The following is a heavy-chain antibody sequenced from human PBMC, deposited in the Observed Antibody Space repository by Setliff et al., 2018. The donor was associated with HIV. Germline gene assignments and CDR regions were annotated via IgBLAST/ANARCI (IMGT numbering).Heavy chain of an antibody. V-gene: IGHV4-59*01. Sequence: SETPSLTCTVSGGSISGYYWSWIRQPPGKGLEYIGSIFFTGNTIYNHSLKARVTLSVDMSKNQVFLRLSSVTAADTAVYYCVRGYCSSTTCYEDYYYMDVWGKGSTVTVSS. D-gene: IGHD2-2*01. J-gene: IGHJ6*03. CDR1: GGSISGYY. CDR2: IFFTGNT. CDR3: VRGYCSSTTCYEDYYYMDV.